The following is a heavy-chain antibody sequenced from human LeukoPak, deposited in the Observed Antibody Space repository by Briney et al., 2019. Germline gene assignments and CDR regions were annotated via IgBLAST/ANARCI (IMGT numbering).Heavy chain of an antibody. D-gene: IGHD4-23*01. V-gene: IGHV3-23*01. CDR2: ISGSGGSS. Sequence: GGSLRLSCAASGFTFSSYVMTWVRQAPGKGLEWVSGISGSGGSSYYADSVKGRFTISRDNSKNTLYLQMNSLRAEDTAVYYCAREAIFTSITPSDYWGQGTLVTVSS. J-gene: IGHJ4*02. CDR1: GFTFSSYV. CDR3: AREAIFTSITPSDY.